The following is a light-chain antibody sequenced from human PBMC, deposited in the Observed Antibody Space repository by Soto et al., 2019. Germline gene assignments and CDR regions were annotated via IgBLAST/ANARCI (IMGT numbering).Light chain of an antibody. CDR3: TSYSSSSPVL. V-gene: IGLV2-14*01. CDR2: EVT. Sequence: QSALTQPPSASGSPGQSVTISCTGTSGVSWYQQHPGKAPKLLIYEVTNRPSGVSGRFSGSKSGITASLSISGLQPEDEADYYCTSYSSSSPVLFGGGTKVTVL. J-gene: IGLJ2*01. CDR1: SGV.